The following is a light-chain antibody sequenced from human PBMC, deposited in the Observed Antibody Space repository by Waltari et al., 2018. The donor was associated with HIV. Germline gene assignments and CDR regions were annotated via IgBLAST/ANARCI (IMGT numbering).Light chain of an antibody. Sequence: SYEPTQPPSVSVSPGQTARSTRPADAFPRQYAYWYQQKAGQAPVLVIYKDSERPSGIPERFSGSSSGTTVTLTISGVQAEDEADYYCESADSSLWVFGGGTKLTVL. J-gene: IGLJ3*02. CDR3: ESADSSLWV. V-gene: IGLV3-25*03. CDR1: AFPRQY. CDR2: KDS.